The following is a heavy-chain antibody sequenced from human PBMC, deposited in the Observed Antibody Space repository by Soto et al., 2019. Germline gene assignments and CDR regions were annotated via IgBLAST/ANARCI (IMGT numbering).Heavy chain of an antibody. V-gene: IGHV3-9*01. CDR3: VKDAIVGVTIVGKDAFDV. Sequence: EVQLVESGGGLVQPGKSLRLSCAASGFTFDDYAMHWVRQAPGKGLEWVAGGSWHSVEIAYADSVKGRFTISRDNAKNSLDLQMNSLREADSALYSCVKDAIVGVTIVGKDAFDVWGHGTMVTVS. J-gene: IGHJ3*01. CDR1: GFTFDDYA. D-gene: IGHD1-26*01. CDR2: GSWHSVEI.